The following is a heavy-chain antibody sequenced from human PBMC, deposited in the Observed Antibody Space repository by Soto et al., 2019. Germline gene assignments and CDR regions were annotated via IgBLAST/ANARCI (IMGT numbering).Heavy chain of an antibody. CDR2: INPSGGST. V-gene: IGHV1-46*01. CDR3: ARGTQITIFGVVIPLTHYYYYGMDV. CDR1: GYTFTSYY. D-gene: IGHD3-3*01. Sequence: ASVKVSCKASGYTFTSYYMHWVLQAPGQGLEWMGIINPSGGSTSYAQKFQGRVTMTRDTSTSTVYMELSSLRSEDTAVYYCARGTQITIFGVVIPLTHYYYYGMDVWGQGTTVTVSS. J-gene: IGHJ6*02.